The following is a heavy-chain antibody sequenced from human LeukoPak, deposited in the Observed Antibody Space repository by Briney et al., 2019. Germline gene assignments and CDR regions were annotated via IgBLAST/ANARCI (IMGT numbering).Heavy chain of an antibody. V-gene: IGHV3-53*01. J-gene: IGHJ6*03. CDR3: ARDGYGNNYMDV. Sequence: GGSLRPSCAASGFSVSSNFMSWVRQAPGKGLEWVSVIYSGGTTYYADSVKGRFTISRDNSKNTLSLQMNNLRAEDTAVYYCARDGYGNNYMDVWGKGTTVTVSS. CDR1: GFSVSSNF. D-gene: IGHD1/OR15-1a*01. CDR2: IYSGGTT.